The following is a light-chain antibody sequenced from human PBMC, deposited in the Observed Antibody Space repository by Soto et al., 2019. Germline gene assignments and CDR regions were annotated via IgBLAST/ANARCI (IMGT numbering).Light chain of an antibody. CDR3: QQYNNWPWT. V-gene: IGKV3-15*01. J-gene: IGKJ1*01. Sequence: EIVMTQSPATLSVSPGERATLSCRASQSVSSNLAWYQQKPGQAPRLLIYGASTRATGIPARFSGRGSGTEFPLTISSLQSEDFAVYYCQQYNNWPWTFGQGTKVDFK. CDR1: QSVSSN. CDR2: GAS.